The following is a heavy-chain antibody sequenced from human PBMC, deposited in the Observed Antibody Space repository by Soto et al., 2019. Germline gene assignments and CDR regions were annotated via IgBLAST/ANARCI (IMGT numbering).Heavy chain of an antibody. D-gene: IGHD2-8*01. J-gene: IGHJ6*02. CDR3: AKNGQPPYYYYGLDV. CDR1: GYTFTRYG. Sequence: QGHLVQSEAEVKKPGASVKVSCKASGYTFTRYGIGWVRQAPGQGHEWMGWISGYNGDTNYAQKFQDRVSMTIDTSTGTAYMELRSLTSDDTAIYYCAKNGQPPYYYYGLDVWGQGTKVTVSS. CDR2: ISGYNGDT. V-gene: IGHV1-18*01.